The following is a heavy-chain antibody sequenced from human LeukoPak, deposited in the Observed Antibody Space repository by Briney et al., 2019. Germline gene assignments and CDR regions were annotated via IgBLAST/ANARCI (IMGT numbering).Heavy chain of an antibody. Sequence: GGSLRLSCAASGFTFSSYGMSWVRQAPGKGLEWVSYISSSGSTFYSADSVKGRFTVSRDNAKNSLYLQMNSLRAEDTAVYYCARCHYYDSSGFDYWGQGTLVTVSS. J-gene: IGHJ4*02. D-gene: IGHD3-22*01. V-gene: IGHV3-48*04. CDR2: ISSSGSTF. CDR3: ARCHYYDSSGFDY. CDR1: GFTFSSYG.